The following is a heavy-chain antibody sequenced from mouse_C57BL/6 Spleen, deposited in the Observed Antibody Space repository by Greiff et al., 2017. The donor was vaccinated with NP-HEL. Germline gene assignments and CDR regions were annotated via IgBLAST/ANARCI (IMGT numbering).Heavy chain of an antibody. J-gene: IGHJ3*01. V-gene: IGHV1-82*01. D-gene: IGHD2-5*01. CDR1: GYAFSSSW. CDR3: ARRNSNYVAY. CDR2: IYPGDGDT. Sequence: QVHVKQSGPELVKPGASVKISCKASGYAFSSSWMNWVKQRPGKGLEWIGRIYPGDGDTNYNGKFKGKATLTADKSSSTAYMQLSSLTSEDSAVYFCARRNSNYVAYWGQGTLVTVSA.